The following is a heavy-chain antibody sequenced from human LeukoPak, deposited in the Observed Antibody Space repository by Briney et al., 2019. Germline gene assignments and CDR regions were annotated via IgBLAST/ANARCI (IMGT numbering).Heavy chain of an antibody. CDR3: ARGTSATDFDY. V-gene: IGHV1-2*02. CDR1: GYSFTAYY. CDR2: INPNSGGT. J-gene: IGHJ4*02. D-gene: IGHD1-26*01. Sequence: GASVKVSCKASGYSFTAYYMHWVRQAPGQGLEWMGWINPNSGGTNYAQKFQGRVTMTRDTSTSTAYMELSSLRSDDTAVYYCARGTSATDFDYWGQGTLVTVSS.